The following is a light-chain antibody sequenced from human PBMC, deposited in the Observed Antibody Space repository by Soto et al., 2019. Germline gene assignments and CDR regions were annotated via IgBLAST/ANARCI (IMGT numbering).Light chain of an antibody. Sequence: IVMTQSPATLSVSPGERATLSCRASQSVRSNLAWYQQKPGQAPRLLIYGAFTRATGIPARFSGSGSGTEFTLTSSSVQSEDFAVYCCQQYNNWWTFGQGTKVDIK. J-gene: IGKJ1*01. V-gene: IGKV3-15*01. CDR1: QSVRSN. CDR2: GAF. CDR3: QQYNNWWT.